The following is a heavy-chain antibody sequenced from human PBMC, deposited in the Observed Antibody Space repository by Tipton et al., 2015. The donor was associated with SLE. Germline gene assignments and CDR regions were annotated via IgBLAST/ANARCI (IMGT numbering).Heavy chain of an antibody. CDR3: ARDCSTTSCYFRYGSGPDAFDI. J-gene: IGHJ3*02. V-gene: IGHV4-31*03. Sequence: TLSLTCTVSGGSISSGGYYWSWIRQHPGKGLEWIGYIYYSGSTYYNPSLKSRVTISVDTSKNQFSLKLSSVTAADTAVYYCARDCSTTSCYFRYGSGPDAFDIWGQGTMVTVSS. CDR2: IYYSGST. D-gene: IGHD2-2*01. CDR1: GGSISSGGYY.